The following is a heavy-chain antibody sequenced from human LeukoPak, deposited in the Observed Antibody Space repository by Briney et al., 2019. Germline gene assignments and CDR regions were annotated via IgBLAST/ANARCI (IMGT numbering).Heavy chain of an antibody. V-gene: IGHV3-11*01. CDR1: GFTFSDYY. J-gene: IGHJ4*02. D-gene: IGHD3-10*01. CDR3: ARASGLLWFGELSLEYFDY. Sequence: GGSLRLSCAASGFTFSDYYMSWIRQAPGKGLEWVSYISSSGSTIYYADSVKGRFTISRDNAKNSLYLQMNSLRAEDTAVYYCARASGLLWFGELSLEYFDYWGQGTLVTVSS. CDR2: ISSSGSTI.